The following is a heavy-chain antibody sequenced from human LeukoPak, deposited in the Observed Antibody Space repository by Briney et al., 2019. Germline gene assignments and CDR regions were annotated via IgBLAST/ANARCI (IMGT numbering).Heavy chain of an antibody. J-gene: IGHJ4*02. CDR3: TRGKGDQGWY. D-gene: IGHD2-15*01. CDR1: GFTFGDYA. Sequence: GGSLRLSCTASGFTFGDYAMSWFRQAPGKGLEWVGFIRSKAYGRTTEYAASVKGRFTISRDDCKGIAYLQMNSLKTEDTAVYYCTRGKGDQGWYWGQGTLVTVSS. CDR2: IRSKAYGRTT. V-gene: IGHV3-49*03.